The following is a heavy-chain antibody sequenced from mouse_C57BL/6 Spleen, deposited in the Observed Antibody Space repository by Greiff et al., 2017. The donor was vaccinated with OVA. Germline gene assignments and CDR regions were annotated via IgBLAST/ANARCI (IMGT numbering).Heavy chain of an antibody. J-gene: IGHJ2*01. D-gene: IGHD1-1*01. CDR2: ISSGGSYT. CDR1: GFTFSSYG. Sequence: EVKLMESGGDLVKPGGSLKLSCAASGFTFSSYGMSWVRQTPDKRLEWVATISSGGSYTYYPDSVKGRFTIARDNAKNTLYLQMSRLKSEDTSMYSCARHYYSSSYYFDYWGNGTTLTVSS. V-gene: IGHV5-6*01. CDR3: ARHYYSSSYYFDY.